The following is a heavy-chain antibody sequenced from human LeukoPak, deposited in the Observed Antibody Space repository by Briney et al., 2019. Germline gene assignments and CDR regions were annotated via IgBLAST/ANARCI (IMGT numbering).Heavy chain of an antibody. CDR2: IRSSTSPI. V-gene: IGHV3-48*01. Sequence: AGGSLRLSCAASGFSFSSSTMNWVRQAPGKGLEWVSYIRSSTSPIYYAESVKGRFTISRDNAKNSLYLQMNSLRAEDTAVYYCARPVISCSGHSCFAYAFDSWVQGTMVTVSS. CDR1: GFSFSSST. J-gene: IGHJ3*02. CDR3: ARPVISCSGHSCFAYAFDS. D-gene: IGHD2-15*01.